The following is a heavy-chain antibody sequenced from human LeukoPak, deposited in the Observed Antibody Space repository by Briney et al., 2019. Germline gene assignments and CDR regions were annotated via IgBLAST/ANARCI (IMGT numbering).Heavy chain of an antibody. V-gene: IGHV3-30*03. D-gene: IGHD3-9*01. CDR1: GFTFSSYG. CDR3: ARDGPPLLVTYPNWYFDL. J-gene: IGHJ2*01. Sequence: GRSLRLSCAASGFTFSSYGMHWVRQAPGKGLEWVAVISYDGSNKYYADSVRGRFTISRDNSKNTLSLQMNSLRAEDTAVYYCARDGPPLLVTYPNWYFDLWGRGTLVTVSS. CDR2: ISYDGSNK.